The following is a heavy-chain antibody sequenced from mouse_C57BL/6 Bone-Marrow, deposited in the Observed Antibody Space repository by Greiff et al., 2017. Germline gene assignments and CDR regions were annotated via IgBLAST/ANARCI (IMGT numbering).Heavy chain of an antibody. CDR2: IDPETGGT. Sequence: QVQLQQSGAELVRPGASVTLSCKASGYTFTDYEMHWVKQTPVHGLEWIGAIDPETGGTASTQKFKGKAILTADKSSSTAYRELRSLTSEDSAVYYCTRDMDYWGQGTSVTVSS. CDR1: GYTFTDYE. V-gene: IGHV1-15*01. J-gene: IGHJ4*01. CDR3: TRDMDY.